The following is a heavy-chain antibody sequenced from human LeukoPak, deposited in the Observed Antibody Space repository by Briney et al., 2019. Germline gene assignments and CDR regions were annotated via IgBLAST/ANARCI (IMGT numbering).Heavy chain of an antibody. J-gene: IGHJ4*02. CDR3: ARESETSGWYDY. CDR2: ISGDGGST. CDR1: GFIFDNYA. Sequence: GGSLRLSCAAPGFIFDNYAIHWVRQAPGKGLEWVSLISGDGGSTFYADSVRGRFTISRDNTRKSLSLQMSSLRSEDTALYYCARESETSGWYDYWGQGALVTVSS. D-gene: IGHD6-19*01. V-gene: IGHV3-43*02.